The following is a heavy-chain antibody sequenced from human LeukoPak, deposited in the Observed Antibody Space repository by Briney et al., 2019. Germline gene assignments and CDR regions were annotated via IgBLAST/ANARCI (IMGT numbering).Heavy chain of an antibody. V-gene: IGHV3-23*01. CDR2: ISGSGGST. D-gene: IGHD4-17*01. CDR3: AKGTDGDYGDY. CDR1: GFTFSSYA. J-gene: IGHJ4*02. Sequence: GGSLRLSCAASGFTFSSYAMSWVRQAPGKGLEWVSAISGSGGSTYYAAPEKGRFTFSRDNFKNTRYLQMNSLRAEDTAVYYWAKGTDGDYGDYWGQGTLVTVSS.